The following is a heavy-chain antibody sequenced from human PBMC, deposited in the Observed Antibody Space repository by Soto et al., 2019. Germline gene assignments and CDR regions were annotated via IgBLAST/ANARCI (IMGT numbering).Heavy chain of an antibody. Sequence: PGESLKISCKGSGYSFTSYWIGWVRQMPGKGLKWMGIIYPGDSDTRYSPSFQGQVTISADKSISTAYLQWSSLKASDTAMYYCATPAVFDRGSIADYYGMDVWGQGTTVTVSS. CDR1: GYSFTSYW. D-gene: IGHD3-16*01. J-gene: IGHJ6*02. V-gene: IGHV5-51*01. CDR3: ATPAVFDRGSIADYYGMDV. CDR2: IYPGDSDT.